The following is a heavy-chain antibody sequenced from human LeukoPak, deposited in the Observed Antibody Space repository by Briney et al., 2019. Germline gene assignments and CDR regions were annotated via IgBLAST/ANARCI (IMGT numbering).Heavy chain of an antibody. D-gene: IGHD5-18*01. CDR2: ISSSGSTI. V-gene: IGHV3-48*03. J-gene: IGHJ4*02. Sequence: GGSLRLSCAASGFTFSSYEMNWVRQAPGKGLEWVSYISSSGSTIYYADSVKGRFTISRDNAKNSLYLQMNSLRAEDTAIYYCATYRQVQVPFECWGQGTLVTVSS. CDR1: GFTFSSYE. CDR3: ATYRQVQVPFEC.